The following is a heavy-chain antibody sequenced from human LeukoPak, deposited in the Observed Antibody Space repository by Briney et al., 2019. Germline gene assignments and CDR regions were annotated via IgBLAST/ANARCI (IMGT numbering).Heavy chain of an antibody. V-gene: IGHV3-23*01. CDR3: TRDNRILEWLGLGGFDY. D-gene: IGHD3-3*01. Sequence: GGSLRLSCAVSGFAFGSEAMSWVRQSPARGLEWVASISPGGGTTYYADYVKGRFTISRDNAKNTLYLQMNSLRAEDTAVYYCTRDNRILEWLGLGGFDYWGQGTLVTVPS. CDR2: ISPGGGTT. J-gene: IGHJ4*02. CDR1: GFAFGSEA.